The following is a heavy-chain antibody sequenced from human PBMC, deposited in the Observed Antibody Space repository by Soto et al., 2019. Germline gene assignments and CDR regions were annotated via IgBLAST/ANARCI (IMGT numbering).Heavy chain of an antibody. V-gene: IGHV4-59*01. CDR3: ARAGYSYDTGYYFDS. J-gene: IGHJ4*02. CDR1: GGSISNYY. CDR2: IYYTGST. D-gene: IGHD5-18*01. Sequence: SETLSLTCTVSGGSISNYYWTWIRQPPGKGLEWIGFIYYTGSTNYIPSLKSRLAMSLHTSRHQFSLNLSSVTAADTAIYYCARAGYSYDTGYYFDSWGQGALVTVS.